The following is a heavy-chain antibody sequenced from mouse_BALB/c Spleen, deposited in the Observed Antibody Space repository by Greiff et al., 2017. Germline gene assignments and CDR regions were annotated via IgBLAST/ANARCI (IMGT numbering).Heavy chain of an antibody. J-gene: IGHJ4*01. V-gene: IGHV14-1*02. D-gene: IGHD1-1*02. CDR3: ADGGGYYAMDY. CDR2: IDPENGNT. CDR1: GFNIKDYY. Sequence: VQLKESGAELVRPGALVKLSCKASGFNIKDYYMHWVKQRPEQGLEWIGWIDPENGNTIYDPKFQGKASITADTSSNTAYLQLSSLTSEDTAVYYCADGGGYYAMDYWGQGTSVTVSS.